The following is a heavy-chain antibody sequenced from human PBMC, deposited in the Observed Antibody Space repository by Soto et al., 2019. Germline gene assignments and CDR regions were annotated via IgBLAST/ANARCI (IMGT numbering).Heavy chain of an antibody. CDR2: IIPILGIA. J-gene: IGHJ3*02. V-gene: IGHV1-69*02. CDR1: GGTFSSYT. Sequence: QVQLVQSGAEVKKPGSSVKVSCKASGGTFSSYTISWVRQAPGQGLEWMGRIIPILGIANYAQKFQGRVTITADKSTSTAYMELSSLRSEDTAVYYCASHTWRASDAFDIWGQGTMVTVSS. D-gene: IGHD1-1*01. CDR3: ASHTWRASDAFDI.